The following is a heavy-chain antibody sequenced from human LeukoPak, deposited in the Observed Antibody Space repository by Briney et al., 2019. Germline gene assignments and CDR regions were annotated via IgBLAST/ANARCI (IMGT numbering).Heavy chain of an antibody. CDR2: VYSTGTP. Sequence: SEPLSLTCTVSGGSLSGFLWSWIRQRTGKGLEWIGDVYSTGTPDYNPSLKSRVTISEDTSNNQFSLKLNFVTAADTAVYYCARARPNWNPPDYWGQGTLVTVAS. J-gene: IGHJ4*02. CDR1: GGSLSGFL. D-gene: IGHD1-1*01. CDR3: ARARPNWNPPDY. V-gene: IGHV4-4*08.